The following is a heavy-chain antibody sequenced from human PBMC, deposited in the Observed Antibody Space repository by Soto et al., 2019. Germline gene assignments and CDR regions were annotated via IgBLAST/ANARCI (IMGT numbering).Heavy chain of an antibody. CDR3: AKATATSGGAFEI. CDR2: ILVGGSP. V-gene: IGHV3-23*01. Sequence: GGSLRLSCAVSGFICSSYDMSWVRQAPGKGLEWVSTILVGGSPHYEDSVKGRFTISRDTSKNTVYLQMNSLTAGDTAVYYCAKATATSGGAFEIYGQGAVVTVSS. CDR1: GFICSSYD. J-gene: IGHJ3*02. D-gene: IGHD1-1*01.